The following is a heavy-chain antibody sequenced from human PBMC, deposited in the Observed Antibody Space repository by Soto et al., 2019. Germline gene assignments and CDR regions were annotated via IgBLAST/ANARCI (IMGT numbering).Heavy chain of an antibody. Sequence: ASVKVSCKASGYTFTSYYMHWVRQAPGQGLEWMGIINPSGGSTSYAQKFQGRVTMTRDTSTSTVYMELSSLRSEDTAVYYCARDGYNRRVIGNYYYGMDGWGQGTTVTVSS. CDR2: INPSGGST. V-gene: IGHV1-46*01. D-gene: IGHD5-12*01. CDR1: GYTFTSYY. CDR3: ARDGYNRRVIGNYYYGMDG. J-gene: IGHJ6*02.